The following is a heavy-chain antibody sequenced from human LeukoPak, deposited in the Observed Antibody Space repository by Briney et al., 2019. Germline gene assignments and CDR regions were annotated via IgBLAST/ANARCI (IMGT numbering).Heavy chain of an antibody. D-gene: IGHD6-13*01. CDR1: GFTFSSYD. J-gene: IGHJ4*02. CDR2: ISYDGSNK. CDR3: AKLVIAAAGDFDC. Sequence: GRSLRLSCAASGFTFSSYDMHWVRQAPGKGLEWVAVISYDGSNKYYADSVKGRFTISRDNSKNTLYLQMNSLRAEDTAVYYCAKLVIAAAGDFDCWGQGTLVTVSS. V-gene: IGHV3-30*18.